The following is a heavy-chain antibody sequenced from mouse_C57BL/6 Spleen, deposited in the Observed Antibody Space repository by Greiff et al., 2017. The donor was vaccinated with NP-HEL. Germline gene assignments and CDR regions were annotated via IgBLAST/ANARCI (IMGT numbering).Heavy chain of an antibody. CDR3: ARCYGSSYAMDY. CDR2: IDPSDSYT. CDR1: GYTFTSYW. Sequence: VQLQQPGAELVKPGASVKLSCKASGYTFTSYWMQWVKQRPGQGLEWIGEIDPSDSYTNYNQKFKGKATLTVDTSSSTAYMQLSSLTSEDSAVYYCARCYGSSYAMDYWGQGTSVTVSS. D-gene: IGHD1-1*01. V-gene: IGHV1-50*01. J-gene: IGHJ4*01.